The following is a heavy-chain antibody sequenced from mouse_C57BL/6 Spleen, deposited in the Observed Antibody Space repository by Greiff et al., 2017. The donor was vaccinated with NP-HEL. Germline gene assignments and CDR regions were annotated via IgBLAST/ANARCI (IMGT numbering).Heavy chain of an antibody. Sequence: EVQLQQSGAELVRPGASVKLSCTASGFNIKDYYMHWVKQRPEQGLEWIGRIDPEDGDTEYAPKFQGKATMTADTSSNTAYLQLSSLTSEDTAVYYCTTSGGGDGYSWFAYWGQGTLVTVSA. CDR2: IDPEDGDT. V-gene: IGHV14-1*01. J-gene: IGHJ3*01. D-gene: IGHD2-3*01. CDR1: GFNIKDYY. CDR3: TTSGGGDGYSWFAY.